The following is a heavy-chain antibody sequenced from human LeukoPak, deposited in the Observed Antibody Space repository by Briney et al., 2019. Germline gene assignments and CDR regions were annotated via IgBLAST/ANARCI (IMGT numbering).Heavy chain of an antibody. Sequence: GGSLRLSCAASGFTFSSYAVSWVRQAPGVGLEWVSTISGRGGSTFYADSVKGRFTISRDNAKNSLYLQMNSLRAEDTAVYYCARDMAGDYDSSGYPDYWGQGTLVTVSS. CDR1: GFTFSSYA. V-gene: IGHV3-23*01. J-gene: IGHJ4*02. D-gene: IGHD3-22*01. CDR3: ARDMAGDYDSSGYPDY. CDR2: ISGRGGST.